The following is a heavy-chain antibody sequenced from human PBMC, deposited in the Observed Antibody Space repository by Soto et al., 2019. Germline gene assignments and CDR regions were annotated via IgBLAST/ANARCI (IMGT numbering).Heavy chain of an antibody. CDR2: MNPNSGNT. V-gene: IGHV1-8*01. CDR1: GYTFTSYD. CDR3: ARAGYSSGWTRTGFDY. J-gene: IGHJ4*02. Sequence: QVQLVQSGAEVKKPGASVKVSCKASGYTFTSYDINWVRQATGQGLEWMGWMNPNSGNTGYAQKFQGRVTMTRNTSISTAYMELSSLRSEDTAGYYCARAGYSSGWTRTGFDYWGQGTLVTVSS. D-gene: IGHD6-19*01.